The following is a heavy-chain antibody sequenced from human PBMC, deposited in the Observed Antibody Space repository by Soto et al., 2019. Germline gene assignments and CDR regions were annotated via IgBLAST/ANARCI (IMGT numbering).Heavy chain of an antibody. CDR2: ISYDGSNK. CDR1: GFTFSSYA. Sequence: PGGSLRLSCAASGFTFSSYAMHWVRQAPGKGLEWVAVISYDGSNKYYADSVKGRFTISRDNSKNTLYLQMNSLRAEETAVYYCARGRGDGAVAGYYYYYGMDVWGQGTTVTVSS. V-gene: IGHV3-30-3*01. J-gene: IGHJ6*02. CDR3: ARGRGDGAVAGYYYYYGMDV. D-gene: IGHD4-17*01.